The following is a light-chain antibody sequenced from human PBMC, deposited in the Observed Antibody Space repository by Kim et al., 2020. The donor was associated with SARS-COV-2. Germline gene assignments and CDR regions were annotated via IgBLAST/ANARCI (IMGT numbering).Light chain of an antibody. CDR3: QQYSTYSYS. CDR2: DAT. Sequence: IRLTQSPSTLSASIGDRVSITCRASQSVDRWLAWYQQRSGKAPKLLIYDATDLKSGVPSRFSGRGSGTEFTLTITSLQPDDFGTYYCQQYSTYSYSLGQGTKLEI. J-gene: IGKJ2*03. V-gene: IGKV1-5*01. CDR1: QSVDRW.